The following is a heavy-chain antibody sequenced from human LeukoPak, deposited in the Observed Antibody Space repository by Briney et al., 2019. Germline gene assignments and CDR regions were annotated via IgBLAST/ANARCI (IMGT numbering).Heavy chain of an antibody. CDR2: IYYSGST. J-gene: IGHJ5*02. V-gene: IGHV4-59*01. Sequence: PSETLPLTCTVSGGSITSYYWHWIRQPPGKGLEWIGYIYYSGSTNYNPSLKSRVTISVDTSRKQFSLKLHSVSAADTAVYYCARDRGRATWFDPWGQGTVVTVSS. CDR1: GGSITSYY. CDR3: ARDRGRATWFDP. D-gene: IGHD3-10*01.